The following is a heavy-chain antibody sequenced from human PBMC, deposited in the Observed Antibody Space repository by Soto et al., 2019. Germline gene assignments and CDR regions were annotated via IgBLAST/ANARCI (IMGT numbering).Heavy chain of an antibody. J-gene: IGHJ4*02. V-gene: IGHV3-7*01. CDR3: VRDRSGSYLEGFDY. Sequence: PGGSLRLSCAASGFTFSSFWMTWVRQAPGKGLEWVANIKHDGSEKYYVGSVKGRFTISRDNARNSLFLEMKSLRSEDTAVYSCVRDRSGSYLEGFDYWGQGTLVTV. CDR2: IKHDGSEK. D-gene: IGHD1-26*01. CDR1: GFTFSSFW.